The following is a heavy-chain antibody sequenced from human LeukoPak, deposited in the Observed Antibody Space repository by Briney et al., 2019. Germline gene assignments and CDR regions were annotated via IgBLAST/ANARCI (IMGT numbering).Heavy chain of an antibody. CDR3: ARQLLWFGELS. D-gene: IGHD3-10*01. J-gene: IGHJ4*02. CDR2: IYYSGST. Sequence: SETLSLTCTVSGGSISSYYWGWIRQPPGKGLEWIGSIYYSGSTYYNPSLKSRVTISVDTSKNQFSLKLSSVTAADTAVYYCARQLLWFGELSRGQGTLVTVSS. CDR1: GGSISSYY. V-gene: IGHV4-39*01.